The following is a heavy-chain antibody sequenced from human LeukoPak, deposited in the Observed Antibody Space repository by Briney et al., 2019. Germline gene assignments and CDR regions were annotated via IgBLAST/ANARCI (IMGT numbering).Heavy chain of an antibody. CDR2: ISGSGGST. CDR1: GFTFSSYS. D-gene: IGHD5-18*01. Sequence: GGSLRLSCAASGFTFSSYSMDWVRQAPGKGLEWVSAISGSGGSTYYADSVKGRFTISRDNSKNTLYLQMNSLRAEDTAVYYCATSGYSYGMGNYYFDYWGQGTLVTVSS. J-gene: IGHJ4*02. CDR3: ATSGYSYGMGNYYFDY. V-gene: IGHV3-23*01.